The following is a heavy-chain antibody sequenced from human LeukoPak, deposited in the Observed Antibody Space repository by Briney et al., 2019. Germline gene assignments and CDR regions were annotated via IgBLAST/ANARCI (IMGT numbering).Heavy chain of an antibody. J-gene: IGHJ3*02. CDR1: GFTFRNYW. CDR2: INPDGSEQ. Sequence: TGGSLRLSCAASGFTFRNYWVAWVRQAPGMGPQWVANINPDGSEQYYVDSVKGRFTISRDNVKNSLSLQMNSLGVDDTAVYYXXXXXNAYSFDIWGRGTMVTVSS. CDR3: XXXXNAYSFDI. V-gene: IGHV3-7*01. D-gene: IGHD1-26*01.